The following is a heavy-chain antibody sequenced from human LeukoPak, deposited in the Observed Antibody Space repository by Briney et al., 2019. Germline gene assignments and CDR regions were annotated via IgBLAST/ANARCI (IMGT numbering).Heavy chain of an antibody. D-gene: IGHD6-6*01. Sequence: GGSLRLSCSASGFSFSSYTMTWVRQAPGKGPEWVSIISGGGDTTFYTDSVKGRFTISRDNSKNTLYLQMNSLRVEDTAVYYCAKDAISWYYHLDVWGKGTTVTISS. CDR1: GFSFSSYT. CDR2: ISGGGDTT. J-gene: IGHJ6*03. CDR3: AKDAISWYYHLDV. V-gene: IGHV3-23*01.